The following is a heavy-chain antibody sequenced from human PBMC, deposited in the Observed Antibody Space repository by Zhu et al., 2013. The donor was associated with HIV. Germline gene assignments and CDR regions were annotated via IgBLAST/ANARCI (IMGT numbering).Heavy chain of an antibody. CDR1: GGTFSSYT. CDR3: ASGSATIFGVVSRFDP. Sequence: QVQLVQSGAEVKKPGSSVKVSCKASGGTFSSYTISWVRQAPGQGLEWMGRIIPILGIANYAQKFQGRVTITADKSTSTAYMELSSLRSEDTAVYYCASGSATIFGVVSRFDPWGQGTLVTVSS. CDR2: IIPILGIA. J-gene: IGHJ5*02. V-gene: IGHV1-69*02. D-gene: IGHD3-3*01.